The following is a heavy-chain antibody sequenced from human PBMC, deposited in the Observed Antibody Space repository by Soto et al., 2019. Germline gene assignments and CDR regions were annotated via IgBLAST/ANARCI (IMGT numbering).Heavy chain of an antibody. V-gene: IGHV3-7*03. Sequence: HPGGSLRLSCAASGFTFSSYWMSWVRQAPGKGLEWVANIKQDGSEKYYVDSVKGRFTISRDNAKNSLCLQMNSLRAEDTAVYYCAREQWLPHYYFDYWGQGTLVTVSS. CDR1: GFTFSSYW. CDR3: AREQWLPHYYFDY. J-gene: IGHJ4*02. D-gene: IGHD6-19*01. CDR2: IKQDGSEK.